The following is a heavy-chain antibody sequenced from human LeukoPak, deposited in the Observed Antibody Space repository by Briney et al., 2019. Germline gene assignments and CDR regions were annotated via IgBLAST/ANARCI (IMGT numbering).Heavy chain of an antibody. D-gene: IGHD6-19*01. J-gene: IGHJ4*02. V-gene: IGHV3-30*02. CDR3: AKTEQWLARPFDY. Sequence: GGSLRLSCAASGFTFSSYGMHWVRQAPGKGLEWVTFIRYDGSNKYYADSVKGRFTISRDNSKNTLYLQMNSLRAEDTAVYYCAKTEQWLARPFDYWGQGTLVTVSS. CDR2: IRYDGSNK. CDR1: GFTFSSYG.